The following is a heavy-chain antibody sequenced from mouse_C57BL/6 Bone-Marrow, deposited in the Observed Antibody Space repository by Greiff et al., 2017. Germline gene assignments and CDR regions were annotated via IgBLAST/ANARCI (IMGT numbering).Heavy chain of an antibody. CDR2: ISNGGGST. D-gene: IGHD2-3*01. V-gene: IGHV5-12*01. CDR3: ARHADDGYYVPFAY. CDR1: GFTFSDYY. Sequence: EVQRVESGGGLVQPGGSLKLSCAASGFTFSDYYMYWVRQTPEKRLEWVAYISNGGGSTYYPDTVKGRFTISRDNAKNTLYLQMSRLKSEDTAMYYCARHADDGYYVPFAYWGQGTLVTVAA. J-gene: IGHJ3*01.